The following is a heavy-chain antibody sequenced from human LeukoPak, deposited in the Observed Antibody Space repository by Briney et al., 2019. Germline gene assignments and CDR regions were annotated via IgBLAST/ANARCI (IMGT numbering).Heavy chain of an antibody. D-gene: IGHD3-22*01. J-gene: IGHJ4*02. CDR3: ARDLFNGDRFFYYFDY. CDR1: GYTFTNYG. V-gene: IGHV1-18*01. CDR2: ISAYNGNT. Sequence: ASVKVSCKASGYTFTNYGISWVRQAPGQGLEWMGWISAYNGNTDYAQKFQGRVTMTTDTSTSADTSTSTAYMELRSLRSDDTAVYYCARDLFNGDRFFYYFDYWGQGTLVTVSS.